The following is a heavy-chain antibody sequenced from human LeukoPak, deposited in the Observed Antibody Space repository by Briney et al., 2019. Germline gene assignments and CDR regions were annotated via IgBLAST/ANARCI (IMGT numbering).Heavy chain of an antibody. J-gene: IGHJ4*02. CDR2: ISAYNGNT. CDR1: GYTFTSYG. Sequence: ASVKVSCKASGYTFTSYGISWVRQAPGQGLEWMGWISAYNGNTNYAQKLQGRVTITRNTSISTAYMELSSLRSEDTAVYYCAREGSLGTFDYWGQGTLVTVSS. D-gene: IGHD3-16*01. V-gene: IGHV1-18*01. CDR3: AREGSLGTFDY.